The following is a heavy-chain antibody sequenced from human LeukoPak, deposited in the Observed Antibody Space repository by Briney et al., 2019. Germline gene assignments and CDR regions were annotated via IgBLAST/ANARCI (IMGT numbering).Heavy chain of an antibody. CDR3: ARSSPGGSPWIQLWSPFDY. Sequence: KISCKGSGYSFTSYWIGWVRQAPGQGLEWMGGIIPIFGTANYAQKFQGRVTITRDTSASTAYMELSSLRSEDTAVYYCARSSPGGSPWIQLWSPFDYWGQGTLVTVSS. CDR2: IIPIFGTA. D-gene: IGHD5-18*01. J-gene: IGHJ4*02. CDR1: GYSFTSYW. V-gene: IGHV1-69*05.